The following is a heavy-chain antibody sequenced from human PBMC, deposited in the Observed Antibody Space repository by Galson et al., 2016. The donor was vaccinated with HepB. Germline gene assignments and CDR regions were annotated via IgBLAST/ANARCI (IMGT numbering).Heavy chain of an antibody. J-gene: IGHJ4*02. Sequence: SLRLSCAASEFTFSTYGMHWVRQAPGKGLEWVALIWHDGSNKYYADSVKGRFTISRDNPKNTLYLQMNSLKVEDTAVYYCARERHVPAAPAFGFWGRGTLVTVSS. CDR2: IWHDGSNK. V-gene: IGHV3-33*01. CDR1: EFTFSTYG. CDR3: ARERHVPAAPAFGF. D-gene: IGHD6-13*01.